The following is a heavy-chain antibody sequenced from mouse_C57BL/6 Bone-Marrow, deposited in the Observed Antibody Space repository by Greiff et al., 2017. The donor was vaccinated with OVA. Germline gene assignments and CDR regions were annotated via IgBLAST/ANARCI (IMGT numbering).Heavy chain of an antibody. J-gene: IGHJ2*01. Sequence: EVKLMESGAELVKPGASVKLSCTASGFNIKDYYMHWVKQRTEQGLEWIGRIDPEDGETKYAPKFQGKATITADTSSNTAYLQLSSLTSEDTAVYYCARPLITAVVATDYGYWGKGTTLTVAS. CDR2: IDPEDGET. CDR1: GFNIKDYY. D-gene: IGHD1-1*01. CDR3: ARPLITAVVATDYGY. V-gene: IGHV14-2*01.